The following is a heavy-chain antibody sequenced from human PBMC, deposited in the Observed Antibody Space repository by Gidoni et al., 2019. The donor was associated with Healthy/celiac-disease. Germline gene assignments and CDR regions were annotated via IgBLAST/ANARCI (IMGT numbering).Heavy chain of an antibody. CDR1: VWSFSGYY. Sequence: QVQLQQWGAGLLKPAETLSLTCAVYVWSFSGYYWSWIRQPPGKGLDGIGEINHSGSTNYNPYFKSRVTIAVDTSKNRFSLKLSFVTAADTAVYYCARGTVDIVVVPAAILRYFDYWGQGTLATVSS. V-gene: IGHV4-34*01. CDR2: INHSGST. D-gene: IGHD2-2*03. J-gene: IGHJ4*02. CDR3: ARGTVDIVVVPAAILRYFDY.